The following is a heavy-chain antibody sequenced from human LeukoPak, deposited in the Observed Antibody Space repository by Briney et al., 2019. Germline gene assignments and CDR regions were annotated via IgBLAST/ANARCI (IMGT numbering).Heavy chain of an antibody. CDR2: IYYSGST. J-gene: IGHJ4*02. V-gene: IGHV4-39*01. CDR3: ASRPRLGMVQLWLIDY. CDR1: GGSISSSSYS. Sequence: SETLSLTCTVSGGSISSSSYSWGWIRQPPGKGLEWIGSIYYSGSTYYNPSLKSRVTISVDTSKNQFSLKLSSVTAADTAVYYCASRPRLGMVQLWLIDYWGQGTLVTVSS. D-gene: IGHD5-18*01.